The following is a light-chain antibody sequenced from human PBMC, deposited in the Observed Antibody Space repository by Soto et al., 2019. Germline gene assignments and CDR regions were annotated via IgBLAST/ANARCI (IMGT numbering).Light chain of an antibody. CDR3: AAWDDSLNGFVV. Sequence: QSVLTQPPSASGTPGQSVTISCSGSSSNIGSNTVNWYQQLPGTAPKLLIYRNNQRPSGVPDRFSGSKSGTSASLAISGLQSEDEADYYCAAWDDSLNGFVVFGGGTKLTVL. CDR2: RNN. J-gene: IGLJ2*01. CDR1: SSNIGSNT. V-gene: IGLV1-44*01.